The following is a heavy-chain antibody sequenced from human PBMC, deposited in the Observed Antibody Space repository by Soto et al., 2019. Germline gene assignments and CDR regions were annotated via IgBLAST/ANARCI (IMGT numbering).Heavy chain of an antibody. CDR3: ARDRGYYDSSGRAFDI. J-gene: IGHJ3*02. D-gene: IGHD3-22*01. Sequence: PGGSLRLSCAASGFTFDDYGMSWVRQAPGKGLEWVSGINWNGGSTGYADSVKGRFTISRDNAKNSLYLQMNSLRAEDTALYYCARDRGYYDSSGRAFDIWGQGTMVTVSS. CDR1: GFTFDDYG. CDR2: INWNGGST. V-gene: IGHV3-20*04.